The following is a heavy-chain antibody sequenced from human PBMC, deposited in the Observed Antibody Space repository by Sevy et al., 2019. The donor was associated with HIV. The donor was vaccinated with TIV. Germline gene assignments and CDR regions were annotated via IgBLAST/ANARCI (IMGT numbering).Heavy chain of an antibody. D-gene: IGHD6-13*01. CDR1: GGSVSSGSDY. CDR3: ARARAAAGTVEYFQH. Sequence: SETLSLTCTVSGGSVSSGSDYWSWIRQPPGKGLEWIGYIYYSGSTNYNPSLKSRVTISVDTSKNQFSLKLSSVTAADTAVYYCARARAAAGTVEYFQHWGQGTLVTVSS. CDR2: IYYSGST. V-gene: IGHV4-61*01. J-gene: IGHJ1*01.